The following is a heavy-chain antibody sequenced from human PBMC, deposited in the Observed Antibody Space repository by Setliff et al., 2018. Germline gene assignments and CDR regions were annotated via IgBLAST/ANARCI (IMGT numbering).Heavy chain of an antibody. Sequence: LSLTCTVSGGSISSYYWSWIRQPAGKGLEWIGHIYIGGSANYNPSLKSRVTMSIDTSKNQFSLKLSSVTAADTAVYYCARARHFGMDVWGQGTTVTVSS. CDR2: IYIGGSA. CDR1: GGSISSYY. V-gene: IGHV4-4*07. J-gene: IGHJ6*02. CDR3: ARARHFGMDV.